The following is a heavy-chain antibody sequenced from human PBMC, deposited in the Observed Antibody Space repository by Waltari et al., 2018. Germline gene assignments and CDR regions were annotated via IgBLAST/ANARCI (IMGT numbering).Heavy chain of an antibody. J-gene: IGHJ4*02. CDR2: ISPNSGGK. D-gene: IGHD2-21*02. Sequence: QVQLVQSGAEVKKPGASVKVSCKASGYTFTDWYMYWVRQAPGQGLEWMGRISPNSGGKNYAQKLQGRVTRTRDTSISTAYMELSRLTSDDTAMYYCARMAPPRTVVTLSCFDYWGQGTLVTVSS. CDR3: ARMAPPRTVVTLSCFDY. V-gene: IGHV1-2*06. CDR1: GYTFTDWY.